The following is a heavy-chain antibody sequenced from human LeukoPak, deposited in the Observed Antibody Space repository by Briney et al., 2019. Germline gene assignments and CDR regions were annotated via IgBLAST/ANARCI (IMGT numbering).Heavy chain of an antibody. D-gene: IGHD1-26*01. CDR3: ARSWAAKWELPGQFDS. V-gene: IGHV4-4*07. Sequence: SDTLSLTCTVSDASMDNYYWSWIRQSPEKGLDWIGFVFSRGTTNYNPSFKSRLTMSIDTSKKQFSLRLSSVTAADTAVYFCARSWAAKWELPGQFDSWGQGRLVSVSS. CDR2: VFSRGTT. J-gene: IGHJ4*02. CDR1: DASMDNYY.